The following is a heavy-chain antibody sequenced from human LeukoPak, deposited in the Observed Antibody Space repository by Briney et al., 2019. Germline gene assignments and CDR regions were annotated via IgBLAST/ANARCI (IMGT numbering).Heavy chain of an antibody. Sequence: SVKVSCKASGGTFSSYAISWVRQAPGQGLEWMGRIIPIFGIANYAQKFQGRVTITADKSTSTAYMELSSLRSEDTAVHYCARGEGSPDYWGQGTLVTVSS. CDR3: ARGEGSPDY. D-gene: IGHD1-26*01. V-gene: IGHV1-69*04. J-gene: IGHJ4*02. CDR1: GGTFSSYA. CDR2: IIPIFGIA.